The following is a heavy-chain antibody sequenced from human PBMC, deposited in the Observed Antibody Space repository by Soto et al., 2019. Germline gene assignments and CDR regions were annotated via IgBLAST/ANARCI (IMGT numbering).Heavy chain of an antibody. CDR3: AKESARQLPGPGYGMDV. CDR1: GFTFSSYG. D-gene: IGHD6-6*01. Sequence: GSLRLSCAASGFTFSSYGMHWVRQAPGKGLEWVAVISYDGSNKYYADSVKGRFTISRDNSKNTLYLQMNSLRAEDTAVYYCAKESARQLPGPGYGMDVWGQGTTVTVSS. V-gene: IGHV3-30*18. CDR2: ISYDGSNK. J-gene: IGHJ6*02.